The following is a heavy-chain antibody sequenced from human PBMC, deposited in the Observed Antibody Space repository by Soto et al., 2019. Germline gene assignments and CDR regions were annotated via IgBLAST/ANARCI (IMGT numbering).Heavy chain of an antibody. CDR2: IIPMLSMS. D-gene: IGHD3-10*01. Sequence: QVQLVQSGAEVKKSGSSVRVSCKASGGTFNSYTLSWVRQAPGQRLEWMGRIIPMLSMSTYAPKFQGRVSNIADTSTTTVYPELSSLRSGRTAVYYCVTSDGSGSRPFDYWGQGTLVTVSS. CDR3: VTSDGSGSRPFDY. V-gene: IGHV1-69*02. CDR1: GGTFNSYT. J-gene: IGHJ4*02.